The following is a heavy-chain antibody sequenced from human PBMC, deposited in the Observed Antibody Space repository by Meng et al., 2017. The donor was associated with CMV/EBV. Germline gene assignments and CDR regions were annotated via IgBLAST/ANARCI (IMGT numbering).Heavy chain of an antibody. J-gene: IGHJ5*02. Sequence: SGYTFTSYDINWVRQATGQGLEWMGWINPNSGNTGSAQKFQGRVTMTRNTSISTAYMELSSLRSEDTAVYYCARGPYSSSWYGYWFDPWGQGTLVTVSS. V-gene: IGHV1-8*01. CDR3: ARGPYSSSWYGYWFDP. CDR2: INPNSGNT. D-gene: IGHD6-13*01. CDR1: GYTFTSYD.